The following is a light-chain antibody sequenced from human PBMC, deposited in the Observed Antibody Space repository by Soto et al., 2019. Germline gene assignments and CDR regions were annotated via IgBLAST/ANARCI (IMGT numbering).Light chain of an antibody. CDR3: CSYAGSRAVV. Sequence: QSVLTQPASVSGSPGQSITISCTGTSSDVGSYNLVSWYQQHPGKAPKLMVYEVSKRPSGVSNRFSGSKSGNTASLTISGLQAEDEADHYCCSYAGSRAVVFGGGTKLTVL. V-gene: IGLV2-23*02. CDR2: EVS. J-gene: IGLJ2*01. CDR1: SSDVGSYNL.